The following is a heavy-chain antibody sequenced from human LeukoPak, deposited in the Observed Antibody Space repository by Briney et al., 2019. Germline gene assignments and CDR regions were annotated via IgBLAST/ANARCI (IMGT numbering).Heavy chain of an antibody. Sequence: GGSLRLSCAASGFTFSSYCMHWVRQAPGKGLEWVAFIRYDGSNKYYADSVRRGFTISRDNSKNTLYLQMNSLRAEETAVYYCANDREIQLWLLNDNLFDPWGQGTLVTVSS. CDR1: GFTFSSYC. CDR2: IRYDGSNK. J-gene: IGHJ5*02. CDR3: ANDREIQLWLLNDNLFDP. D-gene: IGHD5-18*01. V-gene: IGHV3-30*02.